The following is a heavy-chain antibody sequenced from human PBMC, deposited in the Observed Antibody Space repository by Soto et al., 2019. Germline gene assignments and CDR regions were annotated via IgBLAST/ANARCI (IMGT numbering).Heavy chain of an antibody. CDR2: ISSSSSYI. V-gene: IGHV3-21*01. D-gene: IGHD6-13*01. J-gene: IGHJ6*02. CDR3: ARDLSSRGLYYYYYGMDV. Sequence: GGSLRLSCAASGFTFSSYSMNWDRQAPGKGLEWVSSISSSSSYIYYADSVKGRFTISRDKAKNSLYLQMNSLRAEDTAVYYCARDLSSRGLYYYYYGMDVWGQGTTVTVSS. CDR1: GFTFSSYS.